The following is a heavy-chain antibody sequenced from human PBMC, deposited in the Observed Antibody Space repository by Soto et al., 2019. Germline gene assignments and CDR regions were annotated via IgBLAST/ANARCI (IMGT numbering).Heavy chain of an antibody. CDR3: ARLSGYAGDHYYGIDV. CDR2: IYPGDSDT. Sequence: GESLKISCKGSGYSFSNNWIGWVRQMPGKGLEWMGIIYPGDSDTRYTPSFQGQVTFSADRSISTAYLQWTSLKASDTAIYYCARLSGYAGDHYYGIDVWGQGTTVTVSS. V-gene: IGHV5-51*01. J-gene: IGHJ6*02. D-gene: IGHD5-12*01. CDR1: GYSFSNNW.